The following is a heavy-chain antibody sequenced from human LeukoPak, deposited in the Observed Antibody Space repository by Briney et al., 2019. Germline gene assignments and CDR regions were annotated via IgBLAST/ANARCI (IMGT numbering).Heavy chain of an antibody. Sequence: GGSLRLSCAASGFIFRNYAMNWVRQAPGKGLEWVTFIRHDGGHSSYTDSVKGRFTISRENSKNTLCLQMNSLRTDDTAVYYCAKDLDYQLLYDFDYWGQGTLVTVSS. CDR3: AKDLDYQLLYDFDY. CDR2: IRHDGGHS. CDR1: GFIFRNYA. D-gene: IGHD4/OR15-4a*01. V-gene: IGHV3-30*02. J-gene: IGHJ4*02.